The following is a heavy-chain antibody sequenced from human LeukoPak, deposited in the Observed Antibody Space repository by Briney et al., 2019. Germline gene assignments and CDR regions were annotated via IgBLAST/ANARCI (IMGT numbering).Heavy chain of an antibody. D-gene: IGHD5-24*01. CDR1: GFTFSNYA. Sequence: GSLRLSCAASGFTFSNYAMTWVRQAPGKGLEWVSSISGSGGTTYYADSVKGRFTISRDNSKDTVFLQMNSLRVEDTAVYYCAKSPHGYSSYFDYWGQGTLVTVSS. CDR3: AKSPHGYSSYFDY. J-gene: IGHJ4*02. CDR2: ISGSGGTT. V-gene: IGHV3-23*01.